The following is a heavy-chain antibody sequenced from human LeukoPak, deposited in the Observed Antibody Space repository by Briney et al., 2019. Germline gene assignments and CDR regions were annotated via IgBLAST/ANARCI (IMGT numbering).Heavy chain of an antibody. CDR2: ISYDGSNK. D-gene: IGHD3-3*01. V-gene: IGHV3-30-3*02. CDR1: GFTFSSYA. CDR3: AQGYDFWSGSEYFQH. J-gene: IGHJ1*01. Sequence: GGSLRLSCAASGFTFSSYAMHWVRQAPGKGLEWVAVISYDGSNKYYADSVKGRFTISTDNSRNTVSLEMNSLRAEDTALYYCAQGYDFWSGSEYFQHWGQGTLVTVSS.